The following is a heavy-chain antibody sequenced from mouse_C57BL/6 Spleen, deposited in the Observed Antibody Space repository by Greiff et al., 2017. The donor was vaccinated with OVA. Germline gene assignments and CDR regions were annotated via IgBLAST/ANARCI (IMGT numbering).Heavy chain of an antibody. V-gene: IGHV5-9*01. Sequence: DVMLVESGGGLVKPGGSLKLSCAASGFTFSSYTMSWVRQTPEKRLEWVATISGGGGNTYYPDSVKGRFTIPRDNAKNTLYLQMSSLRSEDTALYYCARRYDYEDYAMDYWGQGTSVTVSS. J-gene: IGHJ4*01. CDR1: GFTFSSYT. CDR3: ARRYDYEDYAMDY. D-gene: IGHD2-4*01. CDR2: ISGGGGNT.